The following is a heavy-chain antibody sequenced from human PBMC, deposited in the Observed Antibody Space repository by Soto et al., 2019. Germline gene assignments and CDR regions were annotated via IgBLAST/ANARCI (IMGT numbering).Heavy chain of an antibody. CDR1: GGSISSGGYY. CDR2: IYYSGIT. CDR3: ARSPEATVTAFNH. V-gene: IGHV4-31*03. J-gene: IGHJ4*02. D-gene: IGHD4-17*01. Sequence: QVQLQESGPGLVKPSQTLSLTCTVSGGSISSGGYYWSWIRQHPGKGLEWIGYIYYSGITYYNPSLKSRVPISVNTSKNPFSLKLSSVTAADTAVYYCARSPEATVTAFNHWGQGTLVTVSS.